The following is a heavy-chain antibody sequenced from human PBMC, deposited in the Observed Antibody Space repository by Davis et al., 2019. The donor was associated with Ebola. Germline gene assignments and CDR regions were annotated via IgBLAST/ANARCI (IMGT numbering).Heavy chain of an antibody. V-gene: IGHV1-2*06. CDR3: ARATLGGTTAEDY. Sequence: AASVKVSCKASGGTFSSYAISWVRQAPGQGLEWMGRINPYNGGTNYAQKFQGRVTMTRDTSISTAYMELSRLTSDDTAVYYCARATLGGTTAEDYWGQGTLVTVSS. CDR2: INPYNGGT. CDR1: GGTFSSYA. J-gene: IGHJ4*02. D-gene: IGHD3-16*01.